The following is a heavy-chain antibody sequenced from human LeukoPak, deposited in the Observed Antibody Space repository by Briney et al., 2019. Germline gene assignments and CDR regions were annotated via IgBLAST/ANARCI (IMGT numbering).Heavy chain of an antibody. J-gene: IGHJ4*02. V-gene: IGHV3-23*01. CDR2: ISGSGDST. Sequence: PGGSLRLSCAASGFTFRSYSMSWVRQAPGKGLEWVSTISGSGDSTYYADSLKGRFTISRDNSKNTLYLQVNSLRAEDTALYYCAKAPGSSWAAFDSWGQGTLVTASS. D-gene: IGHD6-13*01. CDR1: GFTFRSYS. CDR3: AKAPGSSWAAFDS.